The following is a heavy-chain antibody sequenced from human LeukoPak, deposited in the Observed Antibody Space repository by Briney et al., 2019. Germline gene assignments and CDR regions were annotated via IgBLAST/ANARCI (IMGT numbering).Heavy chain of an antibody. Sequence: GGSLRLSCAASGFTFSSYAMSWVRQAPGKGLEWVSAISGSGGSTYYADSVKGRFTISRDNSKNTLYLQMNSLRAEDTAAYYCAKDGRGYYGSGSYFWGQGTLVTVSS. CDR2: ISGSGGST. D-gene: IGHD3-10*01. J-gene: IGHJ4*02. V-gene: IGHV3-23*01. CDR3: AKDGRGYYGSGSYF. CDR1: GFTFSSYA.